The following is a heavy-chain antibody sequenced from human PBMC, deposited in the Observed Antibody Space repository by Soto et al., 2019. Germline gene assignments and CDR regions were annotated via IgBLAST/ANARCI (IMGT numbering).Heavy chain of an antibody. J-gene: IGHJ5*02. CDR2: IWSDGSKE. V-gene: IGHV3-33*01. D-gene: IGHD2-2*01. CDR3: VRDKGTTSLDT. CDR1: GIPFSASG. Sequence: QAQLVESGGDVVHPGRSLRLSCAASGIPFSASGMHWVRQAPGMGLEWVAMIWSDGSKEYYADSVRGRFTISRDNSKNMVYLQMDSLRDEDTALYYCVRDKGTTSLDTWGQGTMVSVSS.